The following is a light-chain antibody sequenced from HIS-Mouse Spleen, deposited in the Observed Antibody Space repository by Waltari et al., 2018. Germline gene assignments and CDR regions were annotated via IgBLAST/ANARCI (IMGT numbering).Light chain of an antibody. Sequence: QSALTQPASVSGSPGQSIPISCPGTSSDAGSYNLFPWYQQLPGKAPKLMIYEGSKRPSGVSNRFSGSKSGNTASLTISGLQAEDEADYYCCSYAGSSTWVFGGGTKLTVL. CDR1: SSDAGSYNL. CDR3: CSYAGSSTWV. J-gene: IGLJ3*02. CDR2: EGS. V-gene: IGLV2-23*01.